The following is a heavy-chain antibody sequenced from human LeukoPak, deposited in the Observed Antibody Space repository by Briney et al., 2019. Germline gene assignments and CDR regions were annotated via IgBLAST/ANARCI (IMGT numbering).Heavy chain of an antibody. Sequence: SETLSLTCTVSGGSISSYYWSWIRQPAGKGLEWIGRIYTTGSTNYNPSLKSRVTMSVDTSKNQFSLKLSSVTAADTAVYYCARDYGDYNPGRYFDYWGQGTLVTVSS. CDR3: ARDYGDYNPGRYFDY. J-gene: IGHJ4*02. D-gene: IGHD4-17*01. CDR2: IYTTGST. CDR1: GGSISSYY. V-gene: IGHV4-4*07.